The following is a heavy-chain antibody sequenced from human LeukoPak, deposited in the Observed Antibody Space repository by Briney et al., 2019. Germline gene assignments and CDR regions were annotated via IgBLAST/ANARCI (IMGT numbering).Heavy chain of an antibody. J-gene: IGHJ4*02. CDR1: GYSFSTYW. Sequence: GESLKISCKGSGYSFSTYWIAWVRQMPGKGLEWMGIIYPGDSDTRYSPSFQGQVTISADRSISTAYLQWSSLKASDTAMYYCARWGSGTYFDYWGQGTLVTVSS. CDR3: ARWGSGTYFDY. V-gene: IGHV5-51*01. D-gene: IGHD1-26*01. CDR2: IYPGDSDT.